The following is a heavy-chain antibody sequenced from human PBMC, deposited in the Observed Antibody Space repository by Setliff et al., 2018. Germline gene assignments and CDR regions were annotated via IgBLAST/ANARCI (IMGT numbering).Heavy chain of an antibody. V-gene: IGHV1-2*04. CDR2: IDPNSGGT. D-gene: IGHD1-26*01. CDR3: ATPYSGSYYGY. CDR1: GYTFTGYY. J-gene: IGHJ4*02. Sequence: ASVKVSCKASGYTFTGYYMHWVRQAPGQGLEWMGWIDPNSGGTNYAQKFQGWVTMTRDTSISTAYMELSRLRSDDTAVYYCATPYSGSYYGYWGQGTLVTVSS.